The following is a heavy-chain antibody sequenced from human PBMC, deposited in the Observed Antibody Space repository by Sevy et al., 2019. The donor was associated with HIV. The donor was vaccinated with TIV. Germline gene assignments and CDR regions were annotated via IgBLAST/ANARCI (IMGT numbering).Heavy chain of an antibody. D-gene: IGHD5-18*01. CDR3: ARDRAYSALDY. CDR1: GFTFSDSW. J-gene: IGHJ4*02. V-gene: IGHV3-7*01. CDR2: INEDGSRL. Sequence: GGSLRLSCVASGFTFSDSWMTWVRQAPGKGLERIAFINEDGSRLGYVDSVRGRFTISRENTKNSLYLQMNSLRAEATDVYFCARDRAYSALDYWGQGTLVTVSS.